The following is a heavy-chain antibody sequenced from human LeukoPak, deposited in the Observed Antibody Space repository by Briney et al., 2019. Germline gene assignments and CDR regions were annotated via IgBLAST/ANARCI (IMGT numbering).Heavy chain of an antibody. CDR3: ARGLGSYDNTGYAFDY. CDR2: VYSDGGT. CDR1: GATVSSKY. V-gene: IGHV3-53*01. J-gene: IGHJ4*02. D-gene: IGHD3-22*01. Sequence: HPGGSLRLSCAASGATVSSKYITWGRQSPGKGLEWLSVVYSDGGTLYADSVKGRFTISRDNSKNTVYLQMTSLRADDTAVYFCARGLGSYDNTGYAFDYWGQGTLVTVSS.